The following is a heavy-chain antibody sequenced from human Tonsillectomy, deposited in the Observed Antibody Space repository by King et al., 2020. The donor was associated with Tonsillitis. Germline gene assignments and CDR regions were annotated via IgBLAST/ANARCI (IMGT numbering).Heavy chain of an antibody. CDR1: GFTFSSYS. CDR3: ARDSPYYDILTGYYYYYYGMDV. Sequence: VQLVESGGGLVQPGGSLRLSCAASGFTFSSYSMNWVRQAPGKGLEWVSYISSSSSTIYYADSVKGRFTISRDNAKNSLYLQMNILRDEDTAVYYCARDSPYYDILTGYYYYYYGMDVWGQGTTVTVSS. D-gene: IGHD3-9*01. J-gene: IGHJ6*02. CDR2: ISSSSSTI. V-gene: IGHV3-48*02.